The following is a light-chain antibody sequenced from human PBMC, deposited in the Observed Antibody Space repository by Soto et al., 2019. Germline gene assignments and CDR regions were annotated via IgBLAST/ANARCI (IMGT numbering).Light chain of an antibody. V-gene: IGKV1-17*01. Sequence: DIQMTQSPSSLSASVGDRVTITCRASQGIRDDLGWYQQKPGQAPKRLIYAASSLQSGVPSRFSGSGSGTEFTLTISILQPEDIATYNCLQHNSYLVFTFGTGTKVDIK. CDR1: QGIRDD. CDR2: AAS. CDR3: LQHNSYLVFT. J-gene: IGKJ3*01.